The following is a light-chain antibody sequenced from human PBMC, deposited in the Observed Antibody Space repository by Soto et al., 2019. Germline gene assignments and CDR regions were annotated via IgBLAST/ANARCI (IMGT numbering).Light chain of an antibody. CDR3: HQSYRTPYT. CDR2: DAS. J-gene: IGKJ2*01. Sequence: DIQMTQSPSSLSASVGDRVTMTCRASKGISTYLVWYQQRQGRAPKLLIYDASSLLSGVPSRFSGSGSGTDFTLTISSLQPEDFASYYCHQSYRTPYTFGQGTKLETK. CDR1: KGISTY. V-gene: IGKV1-39*01.